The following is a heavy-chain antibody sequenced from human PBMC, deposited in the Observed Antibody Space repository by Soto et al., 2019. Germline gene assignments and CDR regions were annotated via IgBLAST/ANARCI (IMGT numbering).Heavy chain of an antibody. CDR3: ARDHKSGDSWSFDY. CDR2: IYYSGST. V-gene: IGHV4-31*03. Sequence: SETLSLTCTVSGGSISSGGYYWSWIRQHPGKGLEWIGYIYYSGSTYYNPSLKSRVTISVDTSKNQFSLELTSVTAAVSSFYYCARDHKSGDSWSFDYWGQGILVTVPS. J-gene: IGHJ4*02. CDR1: GGSISSGGYY. D-gene: IGHD1-1*01.